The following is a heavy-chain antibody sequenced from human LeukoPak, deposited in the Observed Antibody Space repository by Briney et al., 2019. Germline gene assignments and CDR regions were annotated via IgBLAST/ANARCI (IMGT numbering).Heavy chain of an antibody. D-gene: IGHD1-1*01. CDR1: GYSFTSYW. CDR3: ARLKTGTTFYYYGMDV. Sequence: GESLKISCKGSGYSFTSYWIGWVRQMPGKGLEWMGIIYPGDSDTRYSPSFQGQVTISADKSISTAYLQWSSLKASDTAIYYCARLKTGTTFYYYGMDVWGKGTTVTVSS. CDR2: IYPGDSDT. V-gene: IGHV5-51*01. J-gene: IGHJ6*04.